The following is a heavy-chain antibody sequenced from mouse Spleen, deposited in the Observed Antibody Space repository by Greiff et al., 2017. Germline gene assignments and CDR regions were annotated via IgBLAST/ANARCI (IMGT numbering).Heavy chain of an antibody. V-gene: IGHV1-5*01. CDR3: TRCYYDGSWYAMDY. CDR1: GYTFTSYW. J-gene: IGHJ4*01. D-gene: IGHD1-1*01. Sequence: EVKVVESGTVLARPGASVKMSCKTSGYTFTSYWMHWVKQRPGQGLEWIGAIYPGNSDTSYNQKFKGKAKLTAVTSASTAYMELSSLTNEDSAVYYCTRCYYDGSWYAMDYWGQGTSVTVSS. CDR2: IYPGNSDT.